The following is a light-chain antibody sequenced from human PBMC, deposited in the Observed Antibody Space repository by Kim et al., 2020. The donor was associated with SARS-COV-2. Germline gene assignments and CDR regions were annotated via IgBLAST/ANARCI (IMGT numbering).Light chain of an antibody. V-gene: IGLV4-69*01. CDR2: LNSDGSH. CDR3: QTKDTGIQV. J-gene: IGLJ3*02. CDR1: SGHSRNA. Sequence: QLVLTQSPSASASLGASVKLTCTLSSGHSRNAIAWHQQQPERGPRYLMKLNSDGSHTKGDGIPDRFSGSSSGAERYLTISSLQSEDEADYYCQTKDTGIQVFGGGTQLTVL.